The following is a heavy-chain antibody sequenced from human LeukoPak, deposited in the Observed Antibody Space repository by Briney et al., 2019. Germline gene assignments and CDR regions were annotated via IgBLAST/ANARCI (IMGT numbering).Heavy chain of an antibody. V-gene: IGHV4-39*07. CDR1: GGSISSGDYY. J-gene: IGHJ5*02. D-gene: IGHD6-13*01. CDR2: INHRGST. Sequence: SETLSLTCTVSGGSISSGDYYWSWIRQPPGKGLEWIGEINHRGSTNYNPSLKSRVTISVDTSKKQFSLRLSSVTAADTAVYYCADLAGLDPWGQGTLVTVSS. CDR3: ADLAGLDP.